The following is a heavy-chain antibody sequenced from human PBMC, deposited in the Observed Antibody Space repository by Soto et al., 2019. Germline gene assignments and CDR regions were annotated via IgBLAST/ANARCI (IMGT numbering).Heavy chain of an antibody. CDR2: IRSKAYGGTT. J-gene: IGHJ4*02. V-gene: IGHV3-49*04. D-gene: IGHD3-22*01. Sequence: GGSLRRSWTASGFTFGGYAMSWVRQAPGKGLEWVGFIRSKAYGGTTEYAASVKGRFTISRDDSKSIAYLQMNSLKTEDTAVYYCTTTMIVVVITTHHDDWGQGTLVTVSS. CDR1: GFTFGGYA. CDR3: TTTMIVVVITTHHDD.